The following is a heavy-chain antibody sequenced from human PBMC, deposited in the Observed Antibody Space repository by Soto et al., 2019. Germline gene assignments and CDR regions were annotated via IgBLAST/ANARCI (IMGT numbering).Heavy chain of an antibody. CDR3: AVEQWDWFDP. CDR1: GGSVNNNKYY. CDR2: MYYGGST. Sequence: QVQLQESRQGLVKPSETLSLTCSVSGGSVNNNKYYWSWIRQPPGKGLEWIGYMYYGGSTDYNPSLKNRVTISIDTSKNQFSLSLTSVTAADTAVYYCAVEQWDWFDPWGQGTLVTVSS. D-gene: IGHD1-26*01. V-gene: IGHV4-61*01. J-gene: IGHJ5*02.